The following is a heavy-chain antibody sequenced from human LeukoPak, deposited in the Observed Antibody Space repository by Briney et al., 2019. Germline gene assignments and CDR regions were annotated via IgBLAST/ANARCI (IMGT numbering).Heavy chain of an antibody. Sequence: SQTLSLTCTVSGGSISSGSYYWSWIRQPAGKGLEWIGRIYTSGSTNYNPSLKSRVTISVDTSKNQFSLKLSSVTAADTAVYYCARALGGYPANFDYWGQGTPVTVSS. V-gene: IGHV4-61*02. CDR1: GGSISSGSYY. J-gene: IGHJ4*02. D-gene: IGHD1-26*01. CDR2: IYTSGST. CDR3: ARALGGYPANFDY.